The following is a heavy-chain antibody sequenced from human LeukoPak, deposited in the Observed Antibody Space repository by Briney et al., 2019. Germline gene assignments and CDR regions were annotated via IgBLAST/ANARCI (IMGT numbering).Heavy chain of an antibody. V-gene: IGHV3-7*05. D-gene: IGHD5/OR15-5a*01. CDR2: IKQDGREE. Sequence: GRCLRLSCAASGFTFSRYWMSWVRQAAGKGLEGGAKIKQDGREEYYVDSVKGRFTISRDNAKNRLYLQMNRLREGATAVYYWARDLYRVYKGVYFDYWGQGTLVTVSS. J-gene: IGHJ4*02. CDR3: ARDLYRVYKGVYFDY. CDR1: GFTFSRYW.